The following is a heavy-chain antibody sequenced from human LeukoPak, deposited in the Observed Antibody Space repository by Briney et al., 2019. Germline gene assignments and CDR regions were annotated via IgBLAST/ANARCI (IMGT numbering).Heavy chain of an antibody. D-gene: IGHD7-27*01. Sequence: GGSLRLSCAASGFTFSSYAMSWVRQAPGKGLEWVSAISGSGGSTYYADSVKGRFTISRDNSKNTLYLQMNSLRAEDTAVYYCAKDPKHWGYPEFDAFDIWGQGTMVTVST. J-gene: IGHJ3*02. V-gene: IGHV3-23*01. CDR1: GFTFSSYA. CDR3: AKDPKHWGYPEFDAFDI. CDR2: ISGSGGST.